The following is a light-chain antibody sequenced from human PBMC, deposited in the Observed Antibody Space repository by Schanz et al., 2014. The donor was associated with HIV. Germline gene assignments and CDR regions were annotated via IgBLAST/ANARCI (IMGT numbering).Light chain of an antibody. V-gene: IGLV1-40*01. CDR3: LSYDNTLSGSRI. CDR1: SSNIGAGYD. J-gene: IGLJ2*01. CDR2: GNS. Sequence: QSVLTQPPSVSGAPGQRVTISCTGSSSNIGAGYDVHWYQQLPGTAPKLLIYGNSNRPSGVPDRFSGSKSGTSASLAITGLQAEDEADYYCLSYDNTLSGSRIFGGGTKLTVL.